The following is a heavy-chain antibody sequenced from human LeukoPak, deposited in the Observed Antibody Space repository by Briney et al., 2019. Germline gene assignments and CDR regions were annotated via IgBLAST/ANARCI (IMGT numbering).Heavy chain of an antibody. D-gene: IGHD3-10*01. Sequence: GGSLKLSCAASGFTFSGSAMHWVRQVSGKGLEWVGRIRSKANSYATAYAASVKGRFTISRDDSKNTAYLQMNSLKTEDTAVYYCTTLYYYGSGSLSGYWGQGALVTVSS. CDR1: GFTFSGSA. CDR2: IRSKANSYAT. V-gene: IGHV3-73*01. J-gene: IGHJ4*02. CDR3: TTLYYYGSGSLSGY.